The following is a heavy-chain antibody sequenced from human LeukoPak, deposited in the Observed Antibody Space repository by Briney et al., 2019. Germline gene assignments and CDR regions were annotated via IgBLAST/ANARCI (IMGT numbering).Heavy chain of an antibody. CDR1: GGSISSSSYY. CDR3: ARHAGVNFDWLWEPPLSPGPPDY. J-gene: IGHJ4*02. V-gene: IGHV4-39*01. CDR2: IYYSGST. Sequence: PSETLSLTCTVSGGSISSSSYYWGWIRQPPGKGLEWIGSIYYSGSTYYHPSLKSRLTISLHTSKHPFSLKLSSVTAADTAVYYCARHAGVNFDWLWEPPLSPGPPDYWGQGTLVTVSS. D-gene: IGHD3-9*01.